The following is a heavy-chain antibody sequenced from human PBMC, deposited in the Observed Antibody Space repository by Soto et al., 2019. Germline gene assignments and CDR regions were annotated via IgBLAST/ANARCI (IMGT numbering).Heavy chain of an antibody. CDR2: SSLSGDT. CDR3: AREVKQRLGYYYIGLDV. J-gene: IGHJ6*02. CDR1: GDSIRAFY. D-gene: IGHD6-25*01. V-gene: IGHV4-4*07. Sequence: QVQLQESGPGLVKPSETVSLTCAVSGDSIRAFYWSWFRQPAGGGLEWIGRSSLSGDTDYNPSLRSRLTMSFDTSKSQFSLRLTSVTAADTAVYYCAREVKQRLGYYYIGLDVWGQGTTVTVSS.